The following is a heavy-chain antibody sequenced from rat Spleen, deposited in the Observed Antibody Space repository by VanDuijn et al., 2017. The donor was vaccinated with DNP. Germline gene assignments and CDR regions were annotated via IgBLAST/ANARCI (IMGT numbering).Heavy chain of an antibody. CDR1: GFTFSDYG. CDR3: VRANSGDPFDY. Sequence: EVQLVESGGGLVQPGRSLKLSCAASGFTFSDYGMHWFRQAPTKGLEWVASISLNGGSTYYRDSVTGRFTISRDNVKSTLYLQMDSLRSEDTAIYYCVRANSGDPFDYWGHGVMVTVSS. J-gene: IGHJ2*01. V-gene: IGHV5-19*01. D-gene: IGHD1-1*01. CDR2: ISLNGGST.